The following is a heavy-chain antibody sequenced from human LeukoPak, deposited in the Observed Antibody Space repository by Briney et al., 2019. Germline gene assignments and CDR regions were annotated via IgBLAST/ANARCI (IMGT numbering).Heavy chain of an antibody. V-gene: IGHV1-8*01. D-gene: IGHD3-9*01. Sequence: ASVKVSCKASGYTFTSYDINWVRQATGQGLEWMGWMNPNSGNTGYAQKFQGRVTMTRNTSISTAYMELSSLRSEDTAVYYCARSGSVLRYFDWLTELTMDVWGKGTTVTISS. CDR3: ARSGSVLRYFDWLTELTMDV. CDR1: GYTFTSYD. J-gene: IGHJ6*03. CDR2: MNPNSGNT.